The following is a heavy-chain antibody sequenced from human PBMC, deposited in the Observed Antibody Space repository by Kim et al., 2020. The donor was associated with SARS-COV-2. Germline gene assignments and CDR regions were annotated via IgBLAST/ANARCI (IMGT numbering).Heavy chain of an antibody. CDR2: ISYDGSNK. CDR1: GFTFSSYG. J-gene: IGHJ6*02. V-gene: IGHV3-30*18. Sequence: GGSLRLSCAASGFTFSSYGMHWVRQAPGKGLEWVAVISYDGSNKYYADSVKGRFTISRDNSKNTLYLQMSSLRAEDTAVYYCAKAYYDFWSGYEYYYYYFMDVWGQGTTVTVSS. CDR3: AKAYYDFWSGYEYYYYYFMDV. D-gene: IGHD3-3*01.